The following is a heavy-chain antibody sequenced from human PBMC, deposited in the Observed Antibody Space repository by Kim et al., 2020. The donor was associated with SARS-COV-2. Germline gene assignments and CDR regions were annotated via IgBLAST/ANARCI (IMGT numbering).Heavy chain of an antibody. D-gene: IGHD3-3*01. V-gene: IGHV3-53*01. CDR1: GFTVSSNY. Sequence: GGSLRLSCAASGFTVSSNYMSWVRQAPGKGLEWVSVIYSGGSTYYADSVKGRITISRDNSKNTLYLQMNSLRAEDTAVYYCARVVTIFVVVGWVDPWGQGTLVTVSS. CDR3: ARVVTIFVVVGWVDP. CDR2: IYSGGST. J-gene: IGHJ5*02.